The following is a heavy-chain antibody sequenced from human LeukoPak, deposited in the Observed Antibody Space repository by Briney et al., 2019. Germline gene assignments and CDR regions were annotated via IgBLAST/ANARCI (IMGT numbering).Heavy chain of an antibody. Sequence: PGGSLRLSCAASGFTFSNAWMSWVRQAPGKGLEWVGRIKSKTDGGTTDYAAPVKGRFTISRDDSKNTLYLQMNSLKTEDTAVYYCTTDLDSSGYYYVDYWGQGTLVTVSS. CDR3: TTDLDSSGYYYVDY. D-gene: IGHD3-22*01. CDR2: IKSKTDGGTT. CDR1: GFTFSNAW. V-gene: IGHV3-15*01. J-gene: IGHJ4*02.